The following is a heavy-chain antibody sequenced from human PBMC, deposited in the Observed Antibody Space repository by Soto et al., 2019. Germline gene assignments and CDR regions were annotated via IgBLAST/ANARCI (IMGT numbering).Heavy chain of an antibody. J-gene: IGHJ4*02. CDR1: SGSISSYY. CDR3: ARHNYGSGSTYFDY. CDR2: IYYSGST. Sequence: TSETLSLTCTVSSGSISSYYWSWIRQPPGKGLEWIGYIYYSGSTHYNPSLKSRVTISVDTSKNQFSLKLNSMTAADTAVYYCARHNYGSGSTYFDYWGQGTLVTVSS. D-gene: IGHD3-10*01. V-gene: IGHV4-59*08.